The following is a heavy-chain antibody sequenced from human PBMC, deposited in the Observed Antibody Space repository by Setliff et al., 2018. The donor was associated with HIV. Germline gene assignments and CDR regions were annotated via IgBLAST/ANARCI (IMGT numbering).Heavy chain of an antibody. V-gene: IGHV5-10-1*01. CDR2: IDPSDSYI. Sequence: GESLKISCKGSGKSLSNYWINWVRQMPGKGLEWMGRIDPSDSYINYGPSFQGHVTISADKSTSTAYLQWSGLEASDTAMYYCARQEHYGSGTYMYYFDYGGQGTLVTVSS. J-gene: IGHJ4*02. CDR3: ARQEHYGSGTYMYYFDY. CDR1: GKSLSNYW. D-gene: IGHD3-10*01.